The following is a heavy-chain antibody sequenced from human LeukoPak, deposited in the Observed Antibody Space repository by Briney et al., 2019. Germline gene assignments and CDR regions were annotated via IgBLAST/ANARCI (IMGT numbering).Heavy chain of an antibody. CDR1: GYTFTSYG. J-gene: IGHJ5*02. V-gene: IGHV1-18*01. CDR2: ISAYNGNT. D-gene: IGHD6-19*01. CDR3: AREVGIAVAGQNWFDP. Sequence: ASVKVSCKASGYTFTSYGISWVRQAPGQGLEWMGWISAYNGNTNYAQKFQGRVTMTRDMSTSTVYMELSSLRSEDTAVYYCAREVGIAVAGQNWFDPWGQGTLVTVSS.